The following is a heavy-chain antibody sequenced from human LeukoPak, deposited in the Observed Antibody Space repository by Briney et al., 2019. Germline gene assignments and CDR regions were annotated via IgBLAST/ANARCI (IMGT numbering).Heavy chain of an antibody. V-gene: IGHV1-24*01. J-gene: IGHJ5*02. CDR3: ATTLRMGRGVTTP. CDR1: GYTLIELS. Sequence: ASVKVSCKVSGYTLIELSMHWVRQAPGKGLEWMGGFDPEDGEIIYAQKFQGRVTMTEDTSTDTANMELSSLGSEDTAVYYCATTLRMGRGVTTPWGQGTLVTVSS. CDR2: FDPEDGEI. D-gene: IGHD3-10*01.